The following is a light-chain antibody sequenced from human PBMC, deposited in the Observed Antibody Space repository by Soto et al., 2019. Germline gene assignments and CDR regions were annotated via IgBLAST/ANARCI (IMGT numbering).Light chain of an antibody. V-gene: IGKV1-5*03. CDR2: KAS. CDR3: QQYNSYLFT. Sequence: DIQMTQSPSTLSASPGDRVTLTCRASQSISSWLAWYQQKPGEAPKLLIYKASSLESGVPSRFSGSGSGTEFTLTISSLQPDDFATYYCQQYNSYLFTFGPGTKVDIK. CDR1: QSISSW. J-gene: IGKJ3*01.